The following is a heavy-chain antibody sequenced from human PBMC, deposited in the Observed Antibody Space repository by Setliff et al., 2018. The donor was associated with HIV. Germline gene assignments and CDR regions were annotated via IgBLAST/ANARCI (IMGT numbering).Heavy chain of an antibody. CDR3: ASHSFGISPPGKD. J-gene: IGHJ4*02. Sequence: GGSLRLSCVASGFIFSDYAMHWVRQAPGKGLEWVAHIRFDGNREYYADSVKGRFIMSRDIAKNAVYLQMSSLSVEDTAIYYCASHSFGISPPGKDWGQGTLVTVSS. D-gene: IGHD3-16*01. V-gene: IGHV3-30*02. CDR1: GFIFSDYA. CDR2: IRFDGNRE.